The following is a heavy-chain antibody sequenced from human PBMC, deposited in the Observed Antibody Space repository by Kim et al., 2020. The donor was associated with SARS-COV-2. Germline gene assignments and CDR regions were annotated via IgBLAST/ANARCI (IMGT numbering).Heavy chain of an antibody. CDR3: ARGRKQWLTYYYYYGMDV. CDR1: GFTFGDYG. Sequence: VGSLRLSCAASGFTFGDYGMSWVRQAPGKGLEWVSGINWNGGSTGYADSVKGRFTISRDNAKNSLYLQMNSLRAEDTALYYCARGRKQWLTYYYYYGMDVWGQGTTVTVSS. V-gene: IGHV3-20*04. CDR2: INWNGGST. D-gene: IGHD6-19*01. J-gene: IGHJ6*02.